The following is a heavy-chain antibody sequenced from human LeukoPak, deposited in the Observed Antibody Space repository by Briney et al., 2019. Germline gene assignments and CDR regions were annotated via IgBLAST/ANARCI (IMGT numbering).Heavy chain of an antibody. CDR1: GFTFSSCA. CDR3: ARETVAGDAFDI. J-gene: IGHJ3*02. V-gene: IGHV3-30-3*01. D-gene: IGHD6-19*01. CDR2: ISSDGNNK. Sequence: PGRSLRLSCAASGFTFSSCAMHWVRQAPGKGLEWVAVISSDGNNKYYADSVKGRFTISRDNSKNTLYLQMNSLRAEDTALYYCARETVAGDAFDIWGQGTMVTVSS.